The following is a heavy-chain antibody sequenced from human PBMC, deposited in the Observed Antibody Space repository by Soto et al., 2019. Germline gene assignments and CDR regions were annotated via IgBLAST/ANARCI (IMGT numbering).Heavy chain of an antibody. V-gene: IGHV3-30*18. CDR3: AKDRSSTWSFDY. CDR1: GFIFSSNG. CDR2: IAKDGTDI. J-gene: IGHJ4*02. D-gene: IGHD6-13*01. Sequence: GGSLRLSCEASGFIFSSNGMHWVRQAPGKGLEWVAVIAKDGTDIHYADSAKGRFTISRDNSKNTVYLQMNSLRPEDTAVYFCAKDRSSTWSFDYWGQGT.